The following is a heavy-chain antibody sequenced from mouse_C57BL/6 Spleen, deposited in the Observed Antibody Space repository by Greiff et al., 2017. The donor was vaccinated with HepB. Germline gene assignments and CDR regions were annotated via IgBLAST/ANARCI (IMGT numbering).Heavy chain of an antibody. Sequence: EVMLVESGEGLVKPGGSLKLSCAASGFTFSSYAMSWVRQTPEKRLEWVAYISSGGDYIYYADTVKGRFTISRDNARNTLYLQMSSLKSEDTAMYYCTREDLQRGAMDYWGQGTSVTVSS. CDR2: ISSGGDYI. J-gene: IGHJ4*01. CDR1: GFTFSSYA. V-gene: IGHV5-9-1*02. D-gene: IGHD2-1*01. CDR3: TREDLQRGAMDY.